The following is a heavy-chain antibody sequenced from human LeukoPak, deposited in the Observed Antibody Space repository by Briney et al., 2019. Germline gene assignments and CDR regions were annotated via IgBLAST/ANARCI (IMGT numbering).Heavy chain of an antibody. Sequence: PSETLSLTCAVYGGSFSGYYWSWIRQPPGKGLEWIGETNHSGSTNYNPSLKSRVTISVDTSKNQFSLKLSSVTAADTAVYYCARGPVTYYDFWSAPRSDYWGQGTLVTVSS. CDR1: GGSFSGYY. J-gene: IGHJ4*02. D-gene: IGHD3-3*01. CDR2: TNHSGST. CDR3: ARGPVTYYDFWSAPRSDY. V-gene: IGHV4-34*01.